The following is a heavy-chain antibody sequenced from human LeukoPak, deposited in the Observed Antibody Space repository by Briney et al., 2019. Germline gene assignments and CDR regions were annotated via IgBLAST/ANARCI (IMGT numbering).Heavy chain of an antibody. D-gene: IGHD3-10*01. Sequence: PSETLSLTCTVSGGSISSYYWSWIRQPPGKGLEWIGYTYYSGSTNYNPSLKSRVTISVDTSKNQFSLKLSSMTAADTAVYYCARHATVRGVIGYWGQGTLVTVSS. CDR3: ARHATVRGVIGY. CDR2: TYYSGST. J-gene: IGHJ4*02. V-gene: IGHV4-59*08. CDR1: GGSISSYY.